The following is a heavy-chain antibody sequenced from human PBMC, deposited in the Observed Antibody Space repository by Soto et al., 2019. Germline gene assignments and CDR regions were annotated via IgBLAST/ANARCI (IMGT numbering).Heavy chain of an antibody. D-gene: IGHD6-19*01. V-gene: IGHV4-59*01. CDR2: IYYSGST. J-gene: IGHJ6*02. Sequence: SETLSLTCTVSGGSISSYYWSWIRQPPGKGLEWIGYIYYSGSTNYNPSLKSRVTISVDTSKNQFSLKLSSVTAADTAVYYCARGAEQWLPKYYYYGMDVWGQGTTVTVSS. CDR3: ARGAEQWLPKYYYYGMDV. CDR1: GGSISSYY.